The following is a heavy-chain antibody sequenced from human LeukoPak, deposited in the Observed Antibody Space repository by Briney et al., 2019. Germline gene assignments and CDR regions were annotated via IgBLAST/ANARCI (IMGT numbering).Heavy chain of an antibody. Sequence: SETLSLTCTVSGGSVDSYYLSWIRQPAGKTLEWIGRIYDGGSTNYNPSLKSRVTMSVDTSKNQISLKLKSVTAADTAVYYCARDSGTSGEVKFDPWGQGALVTVSS. D-gene: IGHD3-10*01. J-gene: IGHJ5*02. CDR3: ARDSGTSGEVKFDP. V-gene: IGHV4-4*07. CDR1: GGSVDSYY. CDR2: IYDGGST.